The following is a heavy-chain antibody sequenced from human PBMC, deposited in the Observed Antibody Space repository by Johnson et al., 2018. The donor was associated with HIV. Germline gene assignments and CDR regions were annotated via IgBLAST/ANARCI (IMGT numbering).Heavy chain of an antibody. J-gene: IGHJ3*01. CDR1: GFTFSDYY. CDR2: ISSSGSTI. D-gene: IGHD6-19*01. CDR3: TTDGRIPVAHHDAFDV. Sequence: QMLLVESGGGLVKPGGSLRLSCAASGFTFSDYYMSWIRQAPGKGLEWVSYISSSGSTIYYADSVKGRFTISRDNAKNSLYLQMNSLKPEDTAVYYCTTDGRIPVAHHDAFDVWGQGTMVTVSS. V-gene: IGHV3-11*01.